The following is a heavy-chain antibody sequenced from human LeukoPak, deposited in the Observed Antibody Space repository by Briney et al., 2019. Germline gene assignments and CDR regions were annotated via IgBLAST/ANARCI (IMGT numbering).Heavy chain of an antibody. Sequence: PGGSLRLSCAASGFTFSSYGMHWVRQAPGKGLEWVAVISYDGSNKYYADSVKGRFTISRDNSKNTLYLQMNSLRAEDTAVYYCAKDVDTAPGGYFDCWGQGTLVTVSS. CDR3: AKDVDTAPGGYFDC. CDR1: GFTFSSYG. J-gene: IGHJ4*02. CDR2: ISYDGSNK. D-gene: IGHD5-18*01. V-gene: IGHV3-30*18.